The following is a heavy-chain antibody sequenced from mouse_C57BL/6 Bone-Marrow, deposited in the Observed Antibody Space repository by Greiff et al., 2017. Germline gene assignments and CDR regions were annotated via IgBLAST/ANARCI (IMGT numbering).Heavy chain of an antibody. J-gene: IGHJ1*03. D-gene: IGHD1-1*01. CDR2: IYPRDGST. Sequence: VQLQQSGPELVKPGASVKLSCKASGYTFTSYDINWVKQRPGQGLEWIGWIYPRDGSTKYNEKFKGKATLTLDTSSSTAYMELHSLTSEDYAVYFCARDYGSSYWYFDVWGTGTTVTVSS. CDR1: GYTFTSYD. CDR3: ARDYGSSYWYFDV. V-gene: IGHV1-85*01.